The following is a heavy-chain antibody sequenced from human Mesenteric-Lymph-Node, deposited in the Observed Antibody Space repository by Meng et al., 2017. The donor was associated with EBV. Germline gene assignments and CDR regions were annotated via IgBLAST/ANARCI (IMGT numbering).Heavy chain of an antibody. J-gene: IGHJ2*01. CDR1: GGSVSSGSYY. V-gene: IGHV4-61*01. Sequence: QGEPQESGPGLVKPSETLSLTCTVSGGSVSSGSYYWSWIRQPPGKGLEWIGYIYYSGSANYNPSLKSRVTISVDTSKNQFSLKLSSVTAADTAVYYCGRGRTYWYFDLWGRGTLVTVSS. CDR2: IYYSGSA. CDR3: GRGRTYWYFDL.